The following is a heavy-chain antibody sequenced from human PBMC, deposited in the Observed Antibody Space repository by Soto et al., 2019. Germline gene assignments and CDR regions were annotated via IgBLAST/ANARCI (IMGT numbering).Heavy chain of an antibody. Sequence: SGGSLRLSCTASGFTFRTYAMTWFRQAPGKGLELVSAISGSAGTFYSTSVKGRFTISRDNSRSTVYLQMHSLRAEDSAIYYCGKEKDYDFNWGSDRFTSHYWGRGTLVTVSS. CDR3: GKEKDYDFNWGSDRFTSHY. CDR2: ISGSAGT. D-gene: IGHD3-16*02. CDR1: GFTFRTYA. V-gene: IGHV3-23*01. J-gene: IGHJ4*02.